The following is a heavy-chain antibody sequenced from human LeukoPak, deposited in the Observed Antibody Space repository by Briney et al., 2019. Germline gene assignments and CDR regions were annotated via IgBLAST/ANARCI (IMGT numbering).Heavy chain of an antibody. J-gene: IGHJ4*02. V-gene: IGHV4-59*08. CDR2: IYYSGST. Sequence: SETLSLTCTVSGGSISSYYWSWIRQPPGKGLEWIGYIYYSGSTNYNPSLKSRVTISVDTSKNQFSLKLSSVTAADTAVYYCARNSGGVIDYWGQGTLVTVSS. CDR3: ARNSGGVIDY. CDR1: GGSISSYY. D-gene: IGHD5-12*01.